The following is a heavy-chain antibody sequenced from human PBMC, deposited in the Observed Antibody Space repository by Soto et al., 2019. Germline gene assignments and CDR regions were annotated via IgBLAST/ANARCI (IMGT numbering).Heavy chain of an antibody. CDR1: GGTFSSYA. CDR2: IIPIFGTA. Sequence: ASVKVSCKASGGTFSSYAISWVRQAPGQGLEWMGGIIPIFGTANYAQKFQGRVTITADESTSTAYMELSSLRSEDTAVYYCARLIAAAGSLGYFDYWGQGTLVTVSS. CDR3: ARLIAAAGSLGYFDY. V-gene: IGHV1-69*13. D-gene: IGHD6-13*01. J-gene: IGHJ4*02.